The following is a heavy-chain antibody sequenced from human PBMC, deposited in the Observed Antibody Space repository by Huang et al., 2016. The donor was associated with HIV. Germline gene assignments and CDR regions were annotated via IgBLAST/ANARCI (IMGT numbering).Heavy chain of an antibody. D-gene: IGHD5-12*01. V-gene: IGHV3-30*18. CDR1: GFTFSNYG. CDR3: AKDREDSAYQLDY. J-gene: IGHJ4*02. Sequence: QVQLVESGGGVVQPGRSLRLSCAASGFTFSNYGVHWVRQAPGKGLGGVAAILYDGSYQYYSDSVKGRFTISRDDSQNTLYLQMSSLRAEDTAVYFCAKDREDSAYQLDYWGQGTRVTVSS. CDR2: ILYDGSYQ.